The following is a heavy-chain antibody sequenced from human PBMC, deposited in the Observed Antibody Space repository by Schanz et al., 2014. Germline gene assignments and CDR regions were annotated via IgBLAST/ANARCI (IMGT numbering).Heavy chain of an antibody. V-gene: IGHV3-23*04. J-gene: IGHJ3*02. D-gene: IGHD3-10*01. CDR3: AKGRFGELSAFDI. CDR2: ISASGGDT. Sequence: EVQLVQSGGGLVQPGGSPRLSCAASEFTFSTDAMSWVRQAPGKGLEWLSVISASGGDTYYADSVKGRFTISRDNSKNTLYLQMNSLRAEDTAVYYCAKGRFGELSAFDIWGQGTMVTVSS. CDR1: EFTFSTDA.